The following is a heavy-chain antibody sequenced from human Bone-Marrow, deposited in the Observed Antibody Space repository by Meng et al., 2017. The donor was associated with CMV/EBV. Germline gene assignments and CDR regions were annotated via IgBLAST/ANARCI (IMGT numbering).Heavy chain of an antibody. J-gene: IGHJ5*02. Sequence: ASVKVSCKASGYTFTSYGISWVRQAPGQGLEWMGWISAYNGNTNYAQKLQGRVTMTTDTSTSTAYMELRSLRSDDTAVYYCARDGSGSYLSGWFDPCGQGTLVTVSS. CDR2: ISAYNGNT. D-gene: IGHD1-26*01. CDR3: ARDGSGSYLSGWFDP. CDR1: GYTFTSYG. V-gene: IGHV1-18*01.